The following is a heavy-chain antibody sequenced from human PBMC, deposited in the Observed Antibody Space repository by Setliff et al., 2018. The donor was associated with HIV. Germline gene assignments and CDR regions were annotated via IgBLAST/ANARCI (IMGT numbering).Heavy chain of an antibody. CDR2: MNPNSGNT. CDR3: ARGRNYDSSGYGDYYYYMDV. Sequence: ASVKVSCKASGYTFTSYDINWVRQATGQGLEWMGWMNPNSGNTGYAQKFQGRVTMTRDTSISTAYMDLSRLRSDDTAVYYCARGRNYDSSGYGDYYYYMDVWGKGTTVTVSS. V-gene: IGHV1-8*02. D-gene: IGHD3-22*01. J-gene: IGHJ6*03. CDR1: GYTFTSYD.